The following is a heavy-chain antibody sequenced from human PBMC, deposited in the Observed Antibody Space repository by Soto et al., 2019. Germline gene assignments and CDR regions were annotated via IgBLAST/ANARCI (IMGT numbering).Heavy chain of an antibody. CDR1: GFTFSSYD. J-gene: IGHJ6*02. Sequence: EVQLVESGGGLVQPGGSLRLSCAASGFTFSSYDMHWVRQATGKGLEWVSAIGTAGDTYYPGSVKGRFTISRENAKNSLYLQMNSLRAGDTAVYYCARSRRNYYGMDVWGQGTTVTVSS. CDR2: IGTAGDT. V-gene: IGHV3-13*04. CDR3: ARSRRNYYGMDV.